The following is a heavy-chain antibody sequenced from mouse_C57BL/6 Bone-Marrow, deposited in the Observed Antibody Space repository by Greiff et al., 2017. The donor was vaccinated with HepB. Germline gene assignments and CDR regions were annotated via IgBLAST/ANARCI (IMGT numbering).Heavy chain of an antibody. J-gene: IGHJ1*03. CDR2: ISSGGSYT. CDR1: GFTFSSYG. V-gene: IGHV5-6*02. D-gene: IGHD2-5*01. CDR3: ARPPSYYSKSYWYFDV. Sequence: EVMLVESGGDLVKPGGSLKLSCAASGFTFSSYGMSWVRQTPDKRLEWVATISSGGSYTYYPDSVKGRFTISRDNAKNTLYLQMSSLKSEDTAMYYCARPPSYYSKSYWYFDVWGTGTPVTVSS.